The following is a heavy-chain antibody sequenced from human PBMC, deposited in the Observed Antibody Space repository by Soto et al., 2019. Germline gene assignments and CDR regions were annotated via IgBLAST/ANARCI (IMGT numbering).Heavy chain of an antibody. V-gene: IGHV3-53*01. CDR1: GFTVSSNY. CDR2: IYSGGST. D-gene: IGHD3-10*01. J-gene: IGHJ4*02. Sequence: GGSLRLSCAASGFTVSSNYMSWVRQAPGKGLEWVSVIYSGGSTYYADSVKGRFTISRDNSKNTLYLQMNSLRAEDTAVYYCARGSRWGEYYFDYWGQGTLVTVSS. CDR3: ARGSRWGEYYFDY.